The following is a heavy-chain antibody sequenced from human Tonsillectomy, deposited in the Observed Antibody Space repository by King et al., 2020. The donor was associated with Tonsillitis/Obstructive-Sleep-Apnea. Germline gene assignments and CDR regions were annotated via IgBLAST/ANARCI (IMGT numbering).Heavy chain of an antibody. CDR2: IYSGGST. V-gene: IGHV3-66*01. CDR3: ARDRGFLEWPRPTYYYYMDV. D-gene: IGHD3-3*01. Sequence: VQLVESGGGLVQPGGSLRLSCAASGFTVSSNYMSWVRQAPGKGLEWVSVIYSGGSTYYADSVKGRFTISRDNSKNTLYLQMNSLRAEDTAVYYCARDRGFLEWPRPTYYYYMDVWGKGTTVTVSS. J-gene: IGHJ6*03. CDR1: GFTVSSNY.